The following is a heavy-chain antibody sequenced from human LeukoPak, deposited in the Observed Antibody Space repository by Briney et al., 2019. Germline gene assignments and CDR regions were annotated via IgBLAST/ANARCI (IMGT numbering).Heavy chain of an antibody. CDR3: ARSSSGSAEDFDY. V-gene: IGHV4-61*02. D-gene: IGHD6-19*01. CDR1: GGSISSGSYY. Sequence: SETLSLTCTVSGGSISSGSYYWSWIRQPAGKGLEWIGRIYTSGSTNYNPSLKNRVTISVDTSKNQFSLKLSSVTAADTAVYYCARSSSGSAEDFDYWGQGTLVTVSS. CDR2: IYTSGST. J-gene: IGHJ4*02.